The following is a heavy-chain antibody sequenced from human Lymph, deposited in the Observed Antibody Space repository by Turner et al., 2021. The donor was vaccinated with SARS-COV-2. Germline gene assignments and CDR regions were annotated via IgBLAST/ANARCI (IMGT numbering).Heavy chain of an antibody. Sequence: EVQLLESGGGLVQPGGSLRPSCAASEFTFSSYAMSWVRQAPGKGLEWVSAISGSGGDTYYADSVKGRFTISRDNSKNTLYLQMNSLRAEDTAVYYCAKGVRGAMIVVVIPYFDYWGQGTLVTVSS. CDR3: AKGVRGAMIVVVIPYFDY. J-gene: IGHJ4*02. V-gene: IGHV3-23*01. CDR2: ISGSGGDT. CDR1: EFTFSSYA. D-gene: IGHD3-22*01.